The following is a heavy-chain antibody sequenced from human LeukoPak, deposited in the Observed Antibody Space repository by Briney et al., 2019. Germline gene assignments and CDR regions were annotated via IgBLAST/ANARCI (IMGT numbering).Heavy chain of an antibody. Sequence: PGGSLRLSCVASGYTFGSYSINWVRHAPGKGLGWVSYISVRSNYIYYADSVRGRFSISRDDARDSLYLQMNSLRAEDTAVYFCVRLRRNSDTSGFYYYYDFWGQGTLVTVSS. V-gene: IGHV3-21*01. CDR1: GYTFGSYS. J-gene: IGHJ4*02. CDR3: VRLRRNSDTSGFYYYYDF. D-gene: IGHD3-22*01. CDR2: ISVRSNYI.